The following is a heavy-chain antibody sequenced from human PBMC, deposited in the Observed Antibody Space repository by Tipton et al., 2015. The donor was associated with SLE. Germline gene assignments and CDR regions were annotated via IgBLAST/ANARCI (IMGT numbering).Heavy chain of an antibody. CDR3: ARDAGPTRVSMIVGHYMEV. J-gene: IGHJ6*03. D-gene: IGHD3-22*01. V-gene: IGHV1-69*01. CDR2: IIPIFGTT. CDR1: GGTFSNYA. Sequence: QSGAEVKKPGSSVKVSCKASGGTFSNYAISWVRQAPGQGLEWMGGIIPIFGTTSYAQKFQGRVTITADESTNTAYMELSSLRSEDTAVYYCARDAGPTRVSMIVGHYMEVWGQGTTVTVSS.